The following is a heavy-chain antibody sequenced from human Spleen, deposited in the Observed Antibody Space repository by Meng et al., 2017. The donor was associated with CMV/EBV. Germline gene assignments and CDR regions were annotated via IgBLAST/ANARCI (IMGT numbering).Heavy chain of an antibody. CDR3: ARGGGYGRRSDHYYYYYGMDV. J-gene: IGHJ6*02. V-gene: IGHV4-61*03. CDR2: VYYSGSI. D-gene: IGHD4-17*01. CDR1: GGSVGNGSHY. Sequence: SETLSLTCSVSGGSVGNGSHYWSWIRQPPGKGLEWIAYVYYSGSINHNPSLRSRVTISIDTSKNHFSLRLSSVTAADTAVYYCARGGGYGRRSDHYYYYYGMDVWGQGTTVTVSS.